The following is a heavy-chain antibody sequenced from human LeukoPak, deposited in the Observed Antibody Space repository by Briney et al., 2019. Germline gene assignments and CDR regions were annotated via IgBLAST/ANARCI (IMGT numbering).Heavy chain of an antibody. CDR2: IYYSGSI. CDR3: VRGSTLRHYQY. J-gene: IGHJ4*02. Sequence: PSETLSLTCTVSGGSISSSTYYWGWIRRPPGKGLEWIGSIYYSGSIYYNPSLKSRVTVSVDTSKNQFSLKLSSVTAADTAVYYCVRGSTLRHYQYWGQGTLVTVSS. V-gene: IGHV4-39*01. CDR1: GGSISSSTYY. D-gene: IGHD3-16*01.